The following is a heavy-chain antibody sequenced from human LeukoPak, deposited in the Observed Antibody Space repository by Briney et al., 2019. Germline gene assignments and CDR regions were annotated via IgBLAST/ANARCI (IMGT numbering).Heavy chain of an antibody. J-gene: IGHJ3*02. CDR2: IYSGGST. D-gene: IGHD6-6*01. CDR1: GFTVSSNY. Sequence: GGSPRLSCAASGFTVSSNYMSWVRQAPGKGLEWVSVIYSGGSTYYADSVKGRFTISRDNSKNTLYLQMNSLRAEDTAVYYCARVTPSDAFDIWGQGTMVTVSS. CDR3: ARVTPSDAFDI. V-gene: IGHV3-53*01.